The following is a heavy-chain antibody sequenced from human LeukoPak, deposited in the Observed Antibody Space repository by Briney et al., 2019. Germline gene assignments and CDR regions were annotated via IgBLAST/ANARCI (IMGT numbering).Heavy chain of an antibody. CDR2: IYYSGST. Sequence: SETLSLTCTVSGGSISSYYWSWIRQPPGKGLEWIGYIYYSGSTNYNPSLKSRVTISVDTSKNQFSLKLSSVTAADTAVYYCARDRPMMDNAFDIWGQGTMVTVS. CDR3: ARDRPMMDNAFDI. CDR1: GGSISSYY. J-gene: IGHJ3*02. D-gene: IGHD6-6*01. V-gene: IGHV4-59*01.